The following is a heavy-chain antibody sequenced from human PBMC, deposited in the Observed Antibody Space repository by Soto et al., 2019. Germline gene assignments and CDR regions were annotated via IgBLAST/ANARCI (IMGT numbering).Heavy chain of an antibody. CDR1: GFSFSTYT. J-gene: IGHJ4*02. Sequence: EVQLLESGGGLVQPGGSLRLSCAASGFSFSTYTMSWVRRAPGKGLEWVSAISGSGGSPSYADSVQGRFTISRDNPKKTLYLQMNNVRAEDTAVYYCAKARCSTTNCYVPDYWGQGTLVTVSS. V-gene: IGHV3-23*01. D-gene: IGHD2-2*01. CDR3: AKARCSTTNCYVPDY. CDR2: ISGSGGSP.